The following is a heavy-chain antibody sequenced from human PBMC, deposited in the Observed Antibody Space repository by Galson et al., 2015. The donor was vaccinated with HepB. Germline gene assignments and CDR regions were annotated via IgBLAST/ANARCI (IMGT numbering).Heavy chain of an antibody. Sequence: SVKVSCKASGGTFSSYTISWVRQAPGQGLEWMGRIIPILGIANYAQKFQGRVTITADKSTSTAYMELSSLRSEDTAVYYCATHIAAAAEGDAFDIWGQGTMVTVSS. CDR1: GGTFSSYT. D-gene: IGHD6-13*01. J-gene: IGHJ3*02. V-gene: IGHV1-69*02. CDR2: IIPILGIA. CDR3: ATHIAAAAEGDAFDI.